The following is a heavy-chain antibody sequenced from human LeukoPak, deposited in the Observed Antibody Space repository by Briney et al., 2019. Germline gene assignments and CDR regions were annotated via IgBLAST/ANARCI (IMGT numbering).Heavy chain of an antibody. CDR2: ISSSSSYI. D-gene: IGHD3-10*01. Sequence: GGSLRLSCAASGFTFSSYSMNWVRQAPGKGLEWVSSISSSSSYIYYADLVKGRFTISRDNAKNSLYLQMNSLRAEDTAVYYCASSGWFDEFKDYWGQGTLVTVSS. V-gene: IGHV3-21*01. CDR1: GFTFSSYS. J-gene: IGHJ4*02. CDR3: ASSGWFDEFKDY.